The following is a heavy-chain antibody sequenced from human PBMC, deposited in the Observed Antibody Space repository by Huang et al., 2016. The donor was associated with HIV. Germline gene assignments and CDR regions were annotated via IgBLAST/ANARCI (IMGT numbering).Heavy chain of an antibody. V-gene: IGHV4-34*02. CDR1: GGSFSGHY. CDR2: ISDSGST. CDR3: ARMFKYDSGGYWGNDAFDI. D-gene: IGHD3-22*01. J-gene: IGHJ3*02. Sequence: QVQLQQWGAELLKPSETLSLTCAVSGGSFSGHYWTWIRQPPGRGLEWSGEISDSGSTTYNPSLKRRVTISGDTSQGQFSLKLNPVTAADTAIYYCARMFKYDSGGYWGNDAFDIWGQGTMVTVSS.